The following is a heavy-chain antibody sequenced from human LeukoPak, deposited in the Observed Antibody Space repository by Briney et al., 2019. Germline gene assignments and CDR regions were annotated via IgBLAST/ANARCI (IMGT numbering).Heavy chain of an antibody. J-gene: IGHJ4*02. V-gene: IGHV3-30-3*01. CDR3: ARGRGSYYIVLGY. CDR1: GFTFSSYA. D-gene: IGHD1-26*01. Sequence: GGSLRLSCAASGFTFSSYAMHWVRQAPGKGLEWVAVISYDGSNKYYADSVKGRFTISRDNSKNTLYLQMNSLRAEDTAVYYCARGRGSYYIVLGYWGQGTLVTVSS. CDR2: ISYDGSNK.